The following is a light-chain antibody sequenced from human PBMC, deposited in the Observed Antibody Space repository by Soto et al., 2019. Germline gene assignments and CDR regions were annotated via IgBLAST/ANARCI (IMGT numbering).Light chain of an antibody. CDR2: RVS. Sequence: DVVMTQSPLSLPVTVGQSASISCRSSQSLVNSDGTTYLSWLQQRPGHSPRRLDYRVSNRDSGVPDRFSGSGSGSDFTLKISRVEAEDVGVYYCMQGTHWPRTFGQGTKLEI. V-gene: IGKV2-30*01. J-gene: IGKJ2*01. CDR3: MQGTHWPRT. CDR1: QSLVNSDGTTY.